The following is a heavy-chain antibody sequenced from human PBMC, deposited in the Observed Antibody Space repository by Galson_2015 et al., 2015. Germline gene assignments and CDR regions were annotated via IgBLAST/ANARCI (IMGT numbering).Heavy chain of an antibody. CDR2: IYSGSST. D-gene: IGHD5-24*01. CDR3: AKLMPRWLQFGAFDI. V-gene: IGHV3-53*05. Sequence: SLRLSCAASGFSVSTYYMSWVRQAPGKGLEWVTLIYSGSSTSYADSVMGRFTISRDNSRGIVYLQMNSLRAEDTAVYYCAKLMPRWLQFGAFDIWGQGTLVTVSS. CDR1: GFSVSTYY. J-gene: IGHJ3*02.